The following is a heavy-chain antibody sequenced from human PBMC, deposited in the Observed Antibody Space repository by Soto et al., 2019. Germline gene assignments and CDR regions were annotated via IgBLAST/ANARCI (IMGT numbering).Heavy chain of an antibody. D-gene: IGHD3-22*01. CDR2: ISGSGGRT. CDR1: GFSFSNYA. V-gene: IGHV3-23*01. Sequence: EVQLLESGGGLVQPGGSLRLSCAASGFSFSNYAMSWVRQAPGKGLEWVSSISGSGGRTYSADSAKGRFTISRDNSKNTLYLQLNSLRAEDSAVYYCAKDERYDSSDFDCWGQGTLVTVSS. CDR3: AKDERYDSSDFDC. J-gene: IGHJ4*02.